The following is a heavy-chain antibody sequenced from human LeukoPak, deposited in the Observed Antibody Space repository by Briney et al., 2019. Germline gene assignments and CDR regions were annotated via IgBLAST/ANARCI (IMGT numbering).Heavy chain of an antibody. CDR3: ARAGGYDILTGYSPNYYGMDV. V-gene: IGHV3-21*01. CDR1: GFTFSSYS. J-gene: IGHJ6*04. Sequence: GGSLRLSCAASGFTFSSYSMNWVRQAPGKGLEWVSSISSSSSYIYYADSVKGRFTIPRDNAKNSLYLQMNSLRAEDTAVYYCARAGGYDILTGYSPNYYGMDVWGKGTTVTVSS. D-gene: IGHD3-9*01. CDR2: ISSSSSYI.